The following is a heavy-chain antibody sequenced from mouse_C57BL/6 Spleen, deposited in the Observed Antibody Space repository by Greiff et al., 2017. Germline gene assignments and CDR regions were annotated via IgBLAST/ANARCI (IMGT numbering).Heavy chain of an antibody. D-gene: IGHD2-3*01. CDR2: INPSSGYT. J-gene: IGHJ4*01. CDR1: GYTFTSYW. Sequence: QVQLQQSGAELAKPGASVKLSCKASGYTFTSYWMHWVKQRPGQGLEWIGYINPSSGYTKYNQKFKDKATLTADKSSSTAYMQLSSLTYEDSAVYYCARLYDGYYDAMDYWGQGTSVTVSS. CDR3: ARLYDGYYDAMDY. V-gene: IGHV1-7*01.